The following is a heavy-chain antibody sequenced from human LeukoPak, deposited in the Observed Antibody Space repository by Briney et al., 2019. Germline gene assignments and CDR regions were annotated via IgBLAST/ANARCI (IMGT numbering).Heavy chain of an antibody. D-gene: IGHD1-26*01. Sequence: SVKVSCKASGGTFSSYAISWVRQAPGQGLEWMGGIIPIFGTANYAQKFQGRVTITADESTSTAYMELSSPRSEDTAVYYCARDRGGSGSYPFDYWGQGTLVTVSS. CDR3: ARDRGGSGSYPFDY. CDR1: GGTFSSYA. CDR2: IIPIFGTA. J-gene: IGHJ4*02. V-gene: IGHV1-69*13.